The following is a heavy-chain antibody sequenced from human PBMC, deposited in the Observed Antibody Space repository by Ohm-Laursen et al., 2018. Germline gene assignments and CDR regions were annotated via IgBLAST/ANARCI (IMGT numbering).Heavy chain of an antibody. D-gene: IGHD2-15*01. Sequence: SVKVSCKVSGDIFSSYAIHWVRQAPGQGLEYLGGIIPIFGTPDYAQSFQGRVTITTGDSTSTAYMELSSLRSEDTAIYYCVRGCLGGSCYTFDYWGQGTLLTVSS. CDR3: VRGCLGGSCYTFDY. J-gene: IGHJ4*02. CDR1: GDIFSSYA. CDR2: IIPIFGTP. V-gene: IGHV1-69*05.